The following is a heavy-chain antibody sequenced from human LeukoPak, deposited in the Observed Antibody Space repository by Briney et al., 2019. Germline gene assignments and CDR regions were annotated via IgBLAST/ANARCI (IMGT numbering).Heavy chain of an antibody. J-gene: IGHJ5*02. V-gene: IGHV3-30*18. CDR1: GFTFSSYG. D-gene: IGHD2-2*01. CDR2: ISYDGSNK. Sequence: GRSLRLSCAASGFTFSSYGMHWVRQAPGKGLEWVAVISYDGSNKYYADSVKGRFTISRDNSKNTLYLQMNSLRAEDTAVYYCAKDWDCSSTSCYPPPLWFDPWGQETLVTVSS. CDR3: AKDWDCSSTSCYPPPLWFDP.